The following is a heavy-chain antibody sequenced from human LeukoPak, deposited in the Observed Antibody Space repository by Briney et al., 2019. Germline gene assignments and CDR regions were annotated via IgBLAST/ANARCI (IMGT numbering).Heavy chain of an antibody. D-gene: IGHD3-22*01. CDR2: IYYSGSI. CDR1: GGSISSSRYY. J-gene: IGHJ4*02. CDR3: ARKAYYYVSSGYYPAHFDY. V-gene: IGHV4-39*01. Sequence: PSETLSLTCTVSGGSISSSRYYWGWIRQPPGKGLEWLGSIYYSGSIYYNPSLKSRVTISVDTSKNQFSLKLSSVTAADTAVYYCARKAYYYVSSGYYPAHFDYWGQGTLVTVSS.